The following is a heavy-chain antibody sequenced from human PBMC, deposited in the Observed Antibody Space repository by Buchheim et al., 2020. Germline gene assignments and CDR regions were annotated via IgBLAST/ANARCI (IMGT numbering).Heavy chain of an antibody. CDR3: ARDYSTVTIWAGYYYYGMDE. CDR1: GYTFTSYY. D-gene: IGHD4-11*01. V-gene: IGHV1-46*01. Sequence: QVQLVQSGAEVKKPGAAVEVSCKASGYTFTSYYIHWVRQAPGQGLEWMGIINPNGGSTRYAQRFQGRVIMTTDTATRSVYMQLSGLRSEDTAVYYCARDYSTVTIWAGYYYYGMDEWGQGTT. CDR2: INPNGGST. J-gene: IGHJ6*02.